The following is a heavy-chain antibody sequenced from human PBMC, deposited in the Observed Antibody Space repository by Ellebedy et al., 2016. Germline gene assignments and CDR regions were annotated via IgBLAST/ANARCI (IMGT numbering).Heavy chain of an antibody. D-gene: IGHD2-15*01. Sequence: GESLKISCVVSGFTLSSSGIHWVRQAPGTGLEWVAFISNDGTNEYYADTVKGRFTISRDNSKNTVYLQMNSLRAEDTAVYYCSKDIGEGNCFSHGCLTFDHWGQGTLVAVSS. CDR2: ISNDGTNE. CDR3: SKDIGEGNCFSHGCLTFDH. J-gene: IGHJ4*02. CDR1: GFTLSSSG. V-gene: IGHV3-30*18.